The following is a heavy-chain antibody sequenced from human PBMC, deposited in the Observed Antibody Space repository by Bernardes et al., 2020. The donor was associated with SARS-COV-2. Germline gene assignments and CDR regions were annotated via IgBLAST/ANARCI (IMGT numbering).Heavy chain of an antibody. Sequence: LRLACSTPGFTFSSNALSWFRQAPGNGLEWVSGLGSDGGTHYTDSVKGRFTISRDNSKNMLYLQMISLRVEDTAVYYCAKDRFWWQPDYWGQGALVTVSS. CDR1: GFTFSSNA. CDR3: AKDRFWWQPDY. V-gene: IGHV3-23*01. J-gene: IGHJ4*02. CDR2: LGSDGGT. D-gene: IGHD2-8*02.